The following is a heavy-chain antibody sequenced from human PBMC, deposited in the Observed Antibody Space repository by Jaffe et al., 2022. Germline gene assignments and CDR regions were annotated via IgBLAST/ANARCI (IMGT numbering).Heavy chain of an antibody. CDR2: IRYDGSNK. CDR1: GFTFSSYG. J-gene: IGHJ3*02. Sequence: QVQLVESGGGVVQPGGSLRLSCAASGFTFSSYGMHWVRQAPGKGLEWVAFIRYDGSNKYYADSVKGRFTISRDNSKNTLYLQMNSLRAEDTAVYYCAKVGRTTGTGDAFDIWGQGTMVTVSS. CDR3: AKVGRTTGTGDAFDI. V-gene: IGHV3-30*02. D-gene: IGHD1-1*01.